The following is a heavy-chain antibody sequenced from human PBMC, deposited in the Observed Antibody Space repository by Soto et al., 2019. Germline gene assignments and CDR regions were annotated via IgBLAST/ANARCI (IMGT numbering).Heavy chain of an antibody. CDR1: GFTLSRFE. J-gene: IGHJ5*02. Sequence: EVQLVESGGGLVQPGGSLRLSCVTSGFTLSRFEMIWVRQAPGKGLEWVSYISRSGTTIYSADSVKGRFTISRDNAKNSLDLQMNSLRAEDTAVYYCARVVGGNSPPNWFDPWGQGTQVTVSS. V-gene: IGHV3-48*03. CDR2: ISRSGTTI. CDR3: ARVVGGNSPPNWFDP. D-gene: IGHD2-21*02.